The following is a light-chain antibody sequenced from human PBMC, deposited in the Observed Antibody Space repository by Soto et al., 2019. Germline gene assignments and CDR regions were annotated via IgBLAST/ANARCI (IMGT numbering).Light chain of an antibody. CDR1: QDIRNY. Sequence: AIQVTQSPTSLSASVGDRVTITCRSSQDIRNYLGWYQQKPGKAPQLLIYGASSLQRGVSSRFSGSGFGTDFTLTISSLQPEDSATYYCRQDRSHFWTFGQGTKVDIK. CDR3: RQDRSHFWT. J-gene: IGKJ1*01. CDR2: GAS. V-gene: IGKV1-6*01.